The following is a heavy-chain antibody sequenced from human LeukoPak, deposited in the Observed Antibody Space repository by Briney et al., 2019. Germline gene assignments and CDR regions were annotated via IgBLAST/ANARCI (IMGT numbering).Heavy chain of an antibody. CDR2: IYTRGST. CDR1: ARSISSGSDG. J-gene: IGHJ6*03. CDR3: ARERDIVVVPAAINYYYYRDV. V-gene: IGHV4-61*02. Sequence: SQSLSLTCTVSARSISSGSDGWGWLRQPAGNGLEGIGRIYTRGSTNYNPSLKRRVTISVDTSKNQFSLKLRSVTAADTAVYYCARERDIVVVPAAINYYYYRDVWGKGTTVTVSS. D-gene: IGHD2-2*01.